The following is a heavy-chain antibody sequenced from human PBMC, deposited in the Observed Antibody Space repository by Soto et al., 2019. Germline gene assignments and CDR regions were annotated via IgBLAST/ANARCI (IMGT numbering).Heavy chain of an antibody. D-gene: IGHD3-22*01. J-gene: IGHJ4*02. CDR2: MTSSGNSI. CDR3: ARDYYYDSSGYSPLDY. Sequence: VGSLRLCWGVSGGKCSGYSGNWIRQAPGKGLEWVSSMTSSGNSIYYGDSVKGRFTISRDNAKNSLYLEMNSLRAEDTAVYYCARDYYYDSSGYSPLDYWGQGTLVTVSS. CDR1: GGKCSGYS. V-gene: IGHV3-21*01.